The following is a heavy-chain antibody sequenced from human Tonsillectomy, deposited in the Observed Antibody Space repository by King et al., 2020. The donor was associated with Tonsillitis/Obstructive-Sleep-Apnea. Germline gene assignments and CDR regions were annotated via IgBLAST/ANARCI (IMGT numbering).Heavy chain of an antibody. CDR2: ISSSGTTI. D-gene: IGHD3-10*01. CDR3: ARDGEEGEGWFDP. V-gene: IGHV3-11*01. J-gene: IGHJ5*02. CDR1: GFTFSDYY. Sequence: HVQLVESGGGLVKPGGSLRLSCAASGFTFSDYYMNWIRQAPGKGLEWVSYISSSGTTIYYADSVKGRFTISRDNAKSSLFLQMNNLRADDTAVYYCARDGEEGEGWFDPWGQGTLVTVSS.